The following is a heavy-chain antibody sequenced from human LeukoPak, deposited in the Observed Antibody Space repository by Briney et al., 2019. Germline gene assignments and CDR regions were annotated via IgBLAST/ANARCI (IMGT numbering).Heavy chain of an antibody. CDR2: IIPILGIA. D-gene: IGHD6-6*01. J-gene: IGHJ6*03. Sequence: SVNVSCKASGGTFISYAISWVRQAPGQGREWMGRIIPILGIANYAQKFQGRLTITADKSTSTACMELRRLRSEATAVYFCASRPGPYCTPPARYYYYYMDVWGKGTTVTVSS. V-gene: IGHV1-69*04. CDR1: GGTFISYA. CDR3: ASRPGPYCTPPARYYYYYMDV.